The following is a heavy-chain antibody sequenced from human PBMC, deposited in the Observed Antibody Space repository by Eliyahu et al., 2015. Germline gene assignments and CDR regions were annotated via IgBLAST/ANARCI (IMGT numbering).Heavy chain of an antibody. CDR3: AHYLEIKYYFDY. V-gene: IGHV2-5*02. D-gene: IGHD1-1*01. J-gene: IGHJ4*02. CDR2: LYGDDDD. Sequence: QITLKESGPTAVKPTQTLTLTCTFSGFSLSTSEVGVGWIRQPPGKALEWLALLYGDDDDRYSPSLKSRLTITKDTSKNQVVLTMTNMDPVDTATYYCAHYLEIKYYFDYWGQGTLVTVSS. CDR1: GFSLSTSEVG.